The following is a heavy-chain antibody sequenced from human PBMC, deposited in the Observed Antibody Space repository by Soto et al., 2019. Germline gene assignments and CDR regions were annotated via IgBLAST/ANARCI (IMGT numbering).Heavy chain of an antibody. Sequence: EEQLVESGGGQVQPGGSLRLSCAASGFTVSSNYMSWVRQAPGRGLEWVSTIWSGGTTYYADSVKGRFTISRDDSKNTLYLQMSSLRAEDTALYYCARESGFFATWGQGTLVTVSS. V-gene: IGHV3-66*01. CDR3: ARESGFFAT. J-gene: IGHJ4*02. CDR2: IWSGGTT. CDR1: GFTVSSNY.